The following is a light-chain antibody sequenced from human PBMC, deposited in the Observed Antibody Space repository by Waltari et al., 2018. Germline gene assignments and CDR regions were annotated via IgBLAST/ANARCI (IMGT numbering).Light chain of an antibody. CDR2: CAS. J-gene: IGKJ1*01. CDR3: QQYNTYSRT. V-gene: IGKV1-5*01. CDR1: QSQSNR. Sequence: DIQMTQSPSTLSASIGDRVTITCRASQSQSNRVAWYQQKPGKAPKLLIYCASSLESGVPSRFSGSGSGTEFTLTISSLQPDDFATYYCQQYNTYSRTFGQGTTVEVK.